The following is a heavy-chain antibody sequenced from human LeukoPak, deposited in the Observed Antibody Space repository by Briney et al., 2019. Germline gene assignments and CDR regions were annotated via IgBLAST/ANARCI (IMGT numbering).Heavy chain of an antibody. CDR2: IYYSGST. V-gene: IGHV4-59*01. CDR3: ARDRWGLPDDAFDI. J-gene: IGHJ3*02. Sequence: SETLSLTCTVSGGSISSYYWSWIRQPPGKGQEWIGYIYYSGSTNYNPSLKSRVTISVDTSKNQFSLKLSSVTAADTAVYYCARDRWGLPDDAFDIWGQGTMVTVSS. D-gene: IGHD1-14*01. CDR1: GGSISSYY.